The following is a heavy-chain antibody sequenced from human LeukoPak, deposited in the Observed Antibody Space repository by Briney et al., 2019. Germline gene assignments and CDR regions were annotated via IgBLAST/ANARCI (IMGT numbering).Heavy chain of an antibody. D-gene: IGHD2-2*01. CDR1: GGTFSSYA. CDR3: AGQDIVAVPAAFDY. J-gene: IGHJ4*02. V-gene: IGHV1-69*05. CDR2: IIPIFGTA. Sequence: SVKVSCKASGGTFSSYAISWVRQAPGQGLEWMGRIIPIFGTANYAQKFQGRVTITTDESTSTAYMELSSLRSEDTAVYYCAGQDIVAVPAAFDYWGQGTLVTVSS.